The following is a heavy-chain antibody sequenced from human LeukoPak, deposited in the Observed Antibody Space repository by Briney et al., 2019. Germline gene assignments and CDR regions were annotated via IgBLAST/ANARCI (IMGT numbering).Heavy chain of an antibody. CDR3: ARDNRYCSGGTCYSGQDY. CDR1: GGSISNYY. J-gene: IGHJ4*02. Sequence: PSETLSLTCTVSGGSISNYYWNWIRQPAGKGLEWIGRIYASGTINYNPSLKSRVTMSLDTSKSQFSLILSSVTAADTAVYYRARDNRYCSGGTCYSGQDYWGQGTLVTVSS. D-gene: IGHD2-15*01. V-gene: IGHV4-4*07. CDR2: IYASGTI.